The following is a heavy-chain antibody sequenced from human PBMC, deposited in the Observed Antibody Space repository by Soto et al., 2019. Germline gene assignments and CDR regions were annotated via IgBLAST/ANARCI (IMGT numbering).Heavy chain of an antibody. CDR3: AKDPPSERMQPDYGMDV. J-gene: IGHJ6*02. V-gene: IGHV3-23*04. CDR1: GFTFDSCV. CDR2: ISGSGRYK. Sequence: DVQLVESGGDLVQPGGSLRLSCAASGFTFDSCVMSWVRQAPGKGLEWLSLISGSGRYKDYADSVKGRFTISRDNSKNTLYLQMNSLRVEDTAVYYCAKDPPSERMQPDYGMDVWGQGTTVTVSS. D-gene: IGHD6-13*01.